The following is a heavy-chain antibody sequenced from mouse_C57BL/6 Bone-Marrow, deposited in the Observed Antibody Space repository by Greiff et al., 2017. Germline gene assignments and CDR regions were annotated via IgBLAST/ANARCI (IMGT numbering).Heavy chain of an antibody. CDR3: ARSNIDYAMDY. J-gene: IGHJ4*01. CDR1: GFYITDYY. CDR2: IDPEDGKT. V-gene: IGHV14-2*01. Sequence: EVQLVESGPGLVKPSASVSFSCSASGFYITDYYMHWLKQRTEQNLEWIGRIDPEDGKTKYTPKFHGKATITADTSTNTAYLQLSCLTSEDTAVYYCARSNIDYAMDYWGQGTSVTVSS.